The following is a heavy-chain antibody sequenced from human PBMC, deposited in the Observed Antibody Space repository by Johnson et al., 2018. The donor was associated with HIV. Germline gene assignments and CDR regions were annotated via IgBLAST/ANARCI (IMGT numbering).Heavy chain of an antibody. V-gene: IGHV3-30-3*01. CDR2: VSYDGGNK. Sequence: QVQLVESGGGVVQPGRSLRLSCAASRFTFNKYTMHWVRQAPGKGLEWVAVVSYDGGNKYYADSVKGRFTISRDNSKNTLYLQMNSLRAEDTAVYYCARDGLEVDAFDIWGQGTMVTVSS. J-gene: IGHJ3*02. D-gene: IGHD3-3*01. CDR3: ARDGLEVDAFDI. CDR1: RFTFNKYT.